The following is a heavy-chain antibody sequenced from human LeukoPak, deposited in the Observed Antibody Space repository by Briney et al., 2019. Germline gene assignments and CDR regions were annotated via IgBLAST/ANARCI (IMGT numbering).Heavy chain of an antibody. CDR1: GGSISSFH. V-gene: IGHV4-59*08. CDR2: IYYSGST. J-gene: IGHJ5*02. Sequence: ASETLSLTCTVSGGSISSFHWRWIRQAPGKGVEWIGYIYYSGSTNYNPSLKSRVTISVDTSNNQFSLKLTSVTAADTAVYYCARFLLYYDSSTSPNWFDPWGQGTLVTVSS. CDR3: ARFLLYYDSSTSPNWFDP. D-gene: IGHD3-22*01.